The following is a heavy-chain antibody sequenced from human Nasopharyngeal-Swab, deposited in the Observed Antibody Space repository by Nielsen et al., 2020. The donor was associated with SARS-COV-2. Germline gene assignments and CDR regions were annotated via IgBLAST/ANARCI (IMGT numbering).Heavy chain of an antibody. Sequence: SETLSLTCTVSGRSISSYYWSWIRQPPGKGLEWIGYIYYSGSTNYNPSLKSRVTISVDTSKNQFSLKLSSVTAADTAVYYCARAGILWGINAFDIWGQGTIVTVSS. V-gene: IGHV4-59*12. CDR1: GRSISSYY. CDR2: IYYSGST. J-gene: IGHJ3*02. CDR3: ARAGILWGINAFDI. D-gene: IGHD2-21*01.